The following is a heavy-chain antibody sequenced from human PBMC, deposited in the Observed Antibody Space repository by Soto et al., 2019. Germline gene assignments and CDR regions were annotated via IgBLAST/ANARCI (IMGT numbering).Heavy chain of an antibody. J-gene: IGHJ3*02. CDR1: GGSISSSSYY. V-gene: IGHV4-39*07. Sequence: SATLSLTCTLAGGSISSSSYYWGWTRQSPGKGLQWIGSIYYSGSTYYNPSLKSRVTISADTSKNQFSLKLSSVTAADTAVYYCARALTLTGYYIHDAFDIWGQGTMVT. CDR3: ARALTLTGYYIHDAFDI. CDR2: IYYSGST. D-gene: IGHD3-9*01.